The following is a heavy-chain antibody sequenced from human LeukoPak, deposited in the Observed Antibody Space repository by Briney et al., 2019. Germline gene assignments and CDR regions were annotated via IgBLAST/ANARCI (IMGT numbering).Heavy chain of an antibody. CDR1: GFTLSSYG. J-gene: IGHJ4*02. Sequence: GRSLRLSCAASGFTLSSYGMHWVRRAPSNGLGWGAFMRYDGSKKYYADSVKGRFTISRDKAKNSLYLHMNSLRAEDTAVYYCARDRDGTARVPDIDYGGQGNVVLVTS. CDR2: MRYDGSKK. D-gene: IGHD5-18*01. V-gene: IGHV3-30*02. CDR3: ARDRDGTARVPDIDY.